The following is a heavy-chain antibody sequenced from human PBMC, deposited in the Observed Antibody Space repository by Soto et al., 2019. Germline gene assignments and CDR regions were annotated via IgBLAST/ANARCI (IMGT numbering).Heavy chain of an antibody. J-gene: IGHJ6*02. CDR3: ATLWFGEGGGMDV. Sequence: QVQLVQSGAEVKKPGSSVKVSCKASGGTFSSYTISWVRQAPGQGLEWMGRIIPILGIANYAQKFQGRVTITAAKSTSTAYMELSSLRSEDTAVYYCATLWFGEGGGMDVWGQGTTVTVSS. CDR2: IIPILGIA. V-gene: IGHV1-69*02. D-gene: IGHD3-10*01. CDR1: GGTFSSYT.